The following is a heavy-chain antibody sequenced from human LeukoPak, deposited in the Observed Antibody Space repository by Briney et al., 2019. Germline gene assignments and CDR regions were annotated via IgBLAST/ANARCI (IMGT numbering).Heavy chain of an antibody. D-gene: IGHD2-15*01. CDR3: AKGGMVAATHFDY. CDR1: GFTFSSYA. J-gene: IGHJ4*02. V-gene: IGHV3-23*01. Sequence: GGSLRLSCAASGFTFSSYAMSWVRQAPGKGLEWVSTISGSDGSTYYADSVKGRFTISRDNSKNTLYLQMNSLRAEDTAVYYGAKGGMVAATHFDYWGQGTLVTVSS. CDR2: ISGSDGST.